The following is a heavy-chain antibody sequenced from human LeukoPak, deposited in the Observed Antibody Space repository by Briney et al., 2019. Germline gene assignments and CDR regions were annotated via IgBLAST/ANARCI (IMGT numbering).Heavy chain of an antibody. CDR2: FDPEDGET. J-gene: IGHJ4*02. Sequence: ASVKVSCKVSGYTLTELSMHWVRQAPGKGLEWMGGFDPEDGETIYAQKFQGRVTMTEDTSTDTAYMELSSLRSEDTAVYYCVTDNSLGSSSSPPFGYWGQGTLVTVSS. D-gene: IGHD6-6*01. V-gene: IGHV1-24*01. CDR3: VTDNSLGSSSSPPFGY. CDR1: GYTLTELS.